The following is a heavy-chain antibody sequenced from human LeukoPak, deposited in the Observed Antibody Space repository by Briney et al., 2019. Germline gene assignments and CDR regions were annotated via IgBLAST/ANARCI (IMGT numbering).Heavy chain of an antibody. J-gene: IGHJ4*01. D-gene: IGHD1-26*01. V-gene: IGHV4-59*08. CDR2: IHYSGST. CDR1: GGSSSSYY. CDR3: ARRASGSYPDYFDY. Sequence: SETLSLTCIVSGGSSSSYYWSWIRQPPGKGLEWIGYIHYSGSTNYNPSLRSRATISLDTSKNQVSLKLTSVTAADTAVYYCARRASGSYPDYFDYWGHGTLVTVSS.